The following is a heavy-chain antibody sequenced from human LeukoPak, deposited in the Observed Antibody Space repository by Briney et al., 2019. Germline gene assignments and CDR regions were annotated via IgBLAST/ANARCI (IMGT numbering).Heavy chain of an antibody. CDR3: ARDPGRSGFDY. J-gene: IGHJ4*02. D-gene: IGHD2-15*01. CDR1: GFTFINYG. CDR2: VWYDGNNK. V-gene: IGHV3-33*07. Sequence: PGRSLRLSCAASGFTFINYGMYWVRQAPGKGLEWVATVWYDGNNKYYADSVKGRFTISRDNSKNTLHLQMNSLRAEDTAIYFCARDPGRSGFDYWGQGTLVTVSS.